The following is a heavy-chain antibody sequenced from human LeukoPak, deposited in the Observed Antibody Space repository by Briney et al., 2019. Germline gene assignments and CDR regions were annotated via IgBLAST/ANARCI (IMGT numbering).Heavy chain of an antibody. CDR2: IYTSGST. CDR1: GGSLSSYY. V-gene: IGHV4-4*07. Sequence: SQTLSPTCTVSGGSLSSYYWSWIRQPAGKGLGWIGRIYTSGSTNYNPTLKSRGTMSVDTSKNQFTLKLSSVTAADTAVYCCARVGGPAPQYCSGGSCYYWFDPWGQGTLVTVSS. D-gene: IGHD2-15*01. CDR3: ARVGGPAPQYCSGGSCYYWFDP. J-gene: IGHJ5*02.